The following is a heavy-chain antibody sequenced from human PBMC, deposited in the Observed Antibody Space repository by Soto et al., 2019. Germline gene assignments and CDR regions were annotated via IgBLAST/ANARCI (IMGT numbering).Heavy chain of an antibody. V-gene: IGHV3-74*01. D-gene: IGHD3-10*01. CDR1: GFTFRRYW. CDR2: INSAGSST. J-gene: IGHJ6*02. Sequence: GGSLRLSCAASGFTFRRYWMHWVRQVPGKGLMWVARINSAGSSTHYADSVKGRLTVSRDNAKNTLYLQMNSLRAEDSAVYYCARGGIEPDYYYPMDVWGQGTTVTVS. CDR3: ARGGIEPDYYYPMDV.